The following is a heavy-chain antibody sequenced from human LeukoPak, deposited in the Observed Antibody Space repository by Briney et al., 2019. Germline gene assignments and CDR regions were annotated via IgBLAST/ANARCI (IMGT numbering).Heavy chain of an antibody. CDR3: AKGDPPAQTYYYDSSGYLFDY. J-gene: IGHJ4*02. CDR1: GFTFSSYA. CDR2: ISGSGGST. Sequence: GGSLRLSCAASGFTFSSYAMSWVRQAPGKGLEWVSAISGSGGSTYYADSVKGRFTISRDNSKNALYLQINSLRAEDTAVYYCAKGDPPAQTYYYDSSGYLFDYWGQGTLVTVSS. D-gene: IGHD3-22*01. V-gene: IGHV3-23*01.